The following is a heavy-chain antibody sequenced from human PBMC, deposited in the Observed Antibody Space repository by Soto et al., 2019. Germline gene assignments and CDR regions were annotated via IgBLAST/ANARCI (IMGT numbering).Heavy chain of an antibody. Sequence: GGSLRLSCAASGFTFSSYAMHWVRQAPGKGLEWVAVISYDGSNKYYADSVKGRFTISRDNSKNTLYLQMNSLRAEDTAVYYCARCPGYSYGYGYYYYGMDVWGQGTTVTVSS. V-gene: IGHV3-30-3*01. J-gene: IGHJ6*02. D-gene: IGHD5-18*01. CDR1: GFTFSSYA. CDR2: ISYDGSNK. CDR3: ARCPGYSYGYGYYYYGMDV.